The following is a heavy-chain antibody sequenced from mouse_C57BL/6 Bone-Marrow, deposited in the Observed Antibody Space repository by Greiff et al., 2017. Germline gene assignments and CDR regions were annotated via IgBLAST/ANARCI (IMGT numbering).Heavy chain of an antibody. CDR1: GYTFTDYY. CDR3: ARWRWLLPHYYAMDY. J-gene: IGHJ4*01. Sequence: VQLQESGPELVKPGASVKISCKASGYTFTDYYINWVKQRPGQGLEWIGWIFPGSGSTYYNETFKGKATLTVDKSSSTAYMLLSSLTSEDSAVYFCARWRWLLPHYYAMDYWGQGTSVTVSS. V-gene: IGHV1-75*01. D-gene: IGHD2-3*01. CDR2: IFPGSGST.